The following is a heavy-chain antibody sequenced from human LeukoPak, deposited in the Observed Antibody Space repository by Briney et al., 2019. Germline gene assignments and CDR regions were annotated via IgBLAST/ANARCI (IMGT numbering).Heavy chain of an antibody. V-gene: IGHV4-39*01. CDR1: GGSVSTSGYY. CDR3: ARHGYRIDY. Sequence: RPSETLSLTCAVSGGSVSTSGYYWGWIRQPPGKGLEWIESIYYSGSTYYNPSLKSRVSISVDASKNQFSLKLSSVTAADTAVYYCARHGYRIDYWGQGTLVTVSS. J-gene: IGHJ4*02. CDR2: IYYSGST. D-gene: IGHD1-1*01.